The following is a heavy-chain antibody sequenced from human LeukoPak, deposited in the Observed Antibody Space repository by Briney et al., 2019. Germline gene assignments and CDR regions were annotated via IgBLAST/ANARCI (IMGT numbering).Heavy chain of an antibody. CDR2: ITSRTSTT. D-gene: IGHD6-19*01. Sequence: PGGSLRLSCAASGFTFSNFAMNWVRQAPGTGLEWVSSITSRTSTTYYIDSVKGRFTISRDNSKNTLYLQMDSLSADDTAVYYCTMYTSGWDWGQGTLVTVSS. J-gene: IGHJ4*02. CDR3: TMYTSGWD. V-gene: IGHV3-23*01. CDR1: GFTFSNFA.